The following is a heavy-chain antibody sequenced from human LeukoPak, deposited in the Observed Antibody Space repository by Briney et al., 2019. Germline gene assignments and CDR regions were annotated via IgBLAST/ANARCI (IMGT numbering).Heavy chain of an antibody. V-gene: IGHV3-23*01. D-gene: IGHD6-13*01. CDR3: AKASAAGTRFFDY. CDR2: ISGSGGST. CDR1: GFTFSSYS. Sequence: GGSLRLSCAASGFTFSSYSMNWVRQAPGKGLEWVSAISGSGGSTHYADSVKGRFTISRDNSKNTLYLQMKSLRAEDTAVYYCAKASAAGTRFFDYWGQGTLVTVSS. J-gene: IGHJ4*02.